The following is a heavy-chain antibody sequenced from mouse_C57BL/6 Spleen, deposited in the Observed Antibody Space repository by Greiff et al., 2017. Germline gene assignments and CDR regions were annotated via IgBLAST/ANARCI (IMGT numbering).Heavy chain of an antibody. Sequence: QVQLQQPGAELVKPGASVKLSCKASGYTFTSYWMHWVKQRPGQGLEWIGMIHPNRGSTNYNEKFKSKATLTVDKSSSTAYMQLSSLTSEDSAVYYCARGGYYGSFDYWGQGTTLTVSS. CDR3: ARGGYYGSFDY. V-gene: IGHV1-64*01. J-gene: IGHJ2*01. CDR2: IHPNRGST. CDR1: GYTFTSYW. D-gene: IGHD1-1*01.